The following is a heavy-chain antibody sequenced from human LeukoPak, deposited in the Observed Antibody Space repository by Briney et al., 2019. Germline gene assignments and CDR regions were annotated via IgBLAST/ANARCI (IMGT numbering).Heavy chain of an antibody. V-gene: IGHV3-53*01. Sequence: GGSLRLSCVASGFSVSSNYMNWDRQAPGKGLEWVSGIYSGGNTNFADSVRGRFTISRDDSKNTLFLQMNSLRAEDTAVYYCARSTPVPGVATFDIWGQGTMVTVSS. CDR1: GFSVSSNY. CDR2: IYSGGNT. J-gene: IGHJ3*02. D-gene: IGHD2-2*01. CDR3: ARSTPVPGVATFDI.